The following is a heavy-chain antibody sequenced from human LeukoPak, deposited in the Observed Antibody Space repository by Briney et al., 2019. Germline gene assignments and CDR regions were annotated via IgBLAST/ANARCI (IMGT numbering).Heavy chain of an antibody. CDR1: GGSFSGYY. CDR3: ARRVGAHDY. D-gene: IGHD1-26*01. Sequence: SETLSLTRAVYGGSFSGYYWSWIRQPPGKGLEWIGEINHSGSTNYNPSLKSRVTISVDTSKNQFSLKLSSVTAADTAVYYCARRVGAHDYWGQGTLVTVSS. J-gene: IGHJ4*02. V-gene: IGHV4-34*01. CDR2: INHSGST.